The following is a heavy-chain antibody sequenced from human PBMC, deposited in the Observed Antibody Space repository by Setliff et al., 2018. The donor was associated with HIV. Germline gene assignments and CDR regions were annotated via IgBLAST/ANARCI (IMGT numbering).Heavy chain of an antibody. CDR2: FDSRGGT. V-gene: IGHV4-61*02. D-gene: IGHD6-19*01. CDR1: GDSVRSSRYY. J-gene: IGHJ4*02. Sequence: SETLSLTCTVSGDSVRSSRYYWSWIRQPAGMGLEWIGRFDSRGGTDYSPSLKSRVTISKDTSKNQLSRKLTSVTAADTAVYFCAGDYAGSGRPFDYWGQGTLVTVS. CDR3: AGDYAGSGRPFDY.